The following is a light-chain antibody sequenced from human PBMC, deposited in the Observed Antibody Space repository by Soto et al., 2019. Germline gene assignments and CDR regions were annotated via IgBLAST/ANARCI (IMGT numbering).Light chain of an antibody. J-gene: IGKJ1*01. Sequence: EIVLTQSPGTLSLSQGERATLSCRASQSVSSSHLAWYQQKPGQAPRLLIYGASTRATGIPDRFSGSGSGTDFTLTISTLEPEDFAVYYCQQYGTSPTWTFGQGTKVDIK. CDR2: GAS. CDR3: QQYGTSPTWT. V-gene: IGKV3-20*01. CDR1: QSVSSSH.